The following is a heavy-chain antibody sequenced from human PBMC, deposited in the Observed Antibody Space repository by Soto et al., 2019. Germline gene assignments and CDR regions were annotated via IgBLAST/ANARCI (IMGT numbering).Heavy chain of an antibody. Sequence: PGGSLRLSCAASGFTFSSYDMHWVRQATGKGLEWVSAIGTAGDTYYPGSVKGRFTISRENAKNSLYLQMNSLRAGDTAVYYCARGPYYDILTGYSLGGMDVWGQGTTVTVSS. CDR2: IGTAGDT. CDR1: GFTFSSYD. J-gene: IGHJ6*02. V-gene: IGHV3-13*01. CDR3: ARGPYYDILTGYSLGGMDV. D-gene: IGHD3-9*01.